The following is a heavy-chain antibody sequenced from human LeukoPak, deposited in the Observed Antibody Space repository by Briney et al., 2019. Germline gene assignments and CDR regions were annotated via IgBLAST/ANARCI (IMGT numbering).Heavy chain of an antibody. J-gene: IGHJ6*02. CDR2: ISSSGGTI. V-gene: IGHV3-48*03. Sequence: PGGSLRLSCAASGFTFSSYDMSWVRQAPGKGLEWVSYISSSGGTIYYADSVKGRFTISRDNSKNYLYLQMNTLRDEDTTVHYCARDSGSLYGMDVWGQGTPVTVSS. CDR1: GFTFSSYD. D-gene: IGHD1-26*01. CDR3: ARDSGSLYGMDV.